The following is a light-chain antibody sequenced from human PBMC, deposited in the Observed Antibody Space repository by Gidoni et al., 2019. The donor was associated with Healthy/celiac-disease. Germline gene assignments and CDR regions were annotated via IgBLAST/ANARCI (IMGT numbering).Light chain of an antibody. CDR2: GAS. Sequence: EIVLTQSPGTLSLSPGERATLSCRASQSVSSTYLAWYQQKPGQAPRLLIYGASSRVTDFTLTISRLEPEDFAVYYCPQGAFGQGTKVE. CDR1: QSVSSTY. V-gene: IGKV3-20*01. CDR3: PQGA. J-gene: IGKJ1*01.